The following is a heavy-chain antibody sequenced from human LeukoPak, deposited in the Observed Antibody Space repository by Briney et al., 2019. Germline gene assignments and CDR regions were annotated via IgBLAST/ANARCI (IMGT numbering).Heavy chain of an antibody. CDR2: ISYDGSNK. CDR1: GFTFSSYG. D-gene: IGHD3-10*01. J-gene: IGHJ6*02. Sequence: GGSLRLSCAASGFTFSSYGMHWVRQAPGKGLEWVAVISYDGSNKYYADSVKGRFTISRDNSKNTLYLQMNSLRAEDTAVYYCARVGSYYDMDVRGQGTTVTVSS. CDR3: ARVGSYYDMDV. V-gene: IGHV3-30*03.